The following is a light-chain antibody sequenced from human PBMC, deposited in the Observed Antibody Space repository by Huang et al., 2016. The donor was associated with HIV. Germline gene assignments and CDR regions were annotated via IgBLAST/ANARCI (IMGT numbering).Light chain of an antibody. CDR2: GAS. CDR1: QSVSSSY. J-gene: IGKJ1*01. Sequence: EIVLTQSPGTLSLSPGERATLSCRASQSVSSSYVAWYQQKPGQAHRLLIYGASSRATGIPDRFSGSGSGTDFTLTISRLEPEDFAVYYCQQYGSPWTFGQGTKVEIK. V-gene: IGKV3-20*01. CDR3: QQYGSPWT.